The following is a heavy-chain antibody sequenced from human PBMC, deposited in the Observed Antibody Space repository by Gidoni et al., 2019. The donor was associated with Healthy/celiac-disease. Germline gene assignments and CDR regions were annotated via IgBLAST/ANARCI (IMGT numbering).Heavy chain of an antibody. D-gene: IGHD3-22*01. CDR2: IYYSGST. CDR3: ARTYYYDRSGPGNAFDI. V-gene: IGHV4-31*01. CDR1: GGSISSGVYY. J-gene: IGHJ3*02. Sequence: QVQLQESGPGLVHPSQTLSLTCTVSGGSISSGVYYSSWIRQHPGKGLEWIGYIYYSGSTYYNPYLKRLVTISVDTSKNQFSLKLSSVTAADTAVDYCARTYYYDRSGPGNAFDIWGQGTMVTVSS.